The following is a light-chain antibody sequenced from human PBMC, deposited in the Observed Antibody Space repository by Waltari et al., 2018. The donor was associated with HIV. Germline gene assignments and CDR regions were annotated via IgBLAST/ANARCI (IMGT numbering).Light chain of an antibody. CDR1: QSIGSH. V-gene: IGKV1-39*01. CDR2: TAS. CDR3: QQNYNTSWT. J-gene: IGKJ1*01. Sequence: DIQMTQSPSSLSASVGDRVTITCRASQSIGSHLNWYQQKPGKAPNLLIYTASSLQSGVPSRFSGSGSGTEFSLTISSLQPKDFATYYCQQNYNTSWTFGQGTKVEIK.